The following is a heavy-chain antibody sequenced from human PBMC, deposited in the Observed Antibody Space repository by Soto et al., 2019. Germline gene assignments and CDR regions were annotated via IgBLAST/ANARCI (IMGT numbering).Heavy chain of an antibody. CDR3: AGDDFLCDGGRCYGVPLDV. Sequence: EVQLVESGGGLVKPGGSLRLSCAASGFTVSSKYMSWVRQAPGKGLEWVSLIQSGGPTSYADSVKGGFTISSATSEKAVHLQMESLRAVDTAVYYCAGDDFLCDGGRCYGVPLDVSGKGTTVTVSS. J-gene: IGHJ6*04. CDR1: GFTVSSKY. D-gene: IGHD2-15*01. CDR2: IQSGGPT. V-gene: IGHV3-66*01.